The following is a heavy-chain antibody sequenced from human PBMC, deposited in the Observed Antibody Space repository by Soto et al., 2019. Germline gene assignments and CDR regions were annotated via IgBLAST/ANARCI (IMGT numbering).Heavy chain of an antibody. Sequence: SETLSLTCTVSGGSISSGGYYWSWIRQHPGKGLEWIGYIYYSGSTYYNPSLKSRVTISVDTSKNQFSLKLSSVTAADTAVYYCARGPTKVSRRGFDPWGQGTLVTVSS. CDR3: ARGPTKVSRRGFDP. CDR2: IYYSGST. V-gene: IGHV4-31*03. J-gene: IGHJ5*02. CDR1: GGSISSGGYY. D-gene: IGHD1-1*01.